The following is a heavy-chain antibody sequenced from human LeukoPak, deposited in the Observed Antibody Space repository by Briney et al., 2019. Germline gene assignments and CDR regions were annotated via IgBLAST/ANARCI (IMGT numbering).Heavy chain of an antibody. D-gene: IGHD5-24*01. Sequence: SVKVSCKASGGTFSSYAISWVRQAPGQGLEWMGGIIPIFGTANYAQKFQGRVTITTDESTSTAYMELSGLRSEDTAVYYCARLVEMATNGDAFDIWGQGTMVTVSS. J-gene: IGHJ3*02. CDR3: ARLVEMATNGDAFDI. CDR1: GGTFSSYA. CDR2: IIPIFGTA. V-gene: IGHV1-69*05.